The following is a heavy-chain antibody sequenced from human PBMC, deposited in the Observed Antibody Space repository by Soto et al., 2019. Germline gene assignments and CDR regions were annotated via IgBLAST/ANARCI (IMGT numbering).Heavy chain of an antibody. Sequence: SGPTLVNPTQTLTLTCTFSGFSLSTSGVGVGWIRQPPGKALEWLALIYWSDDKRYSPSLKSRLTITKDTSKNQVILTMTNMDPVYYCAREGSGWPRYYFDYWGQGTLVTVSA. CDR1: GFSLSTSGVG. V-gene: IGHV2-5*01. CDR3: SGWPRYYFDY. J-gene: IGHJ4*02. D-gene: IGHD6-19*01. CDR2: IYWSDDK.